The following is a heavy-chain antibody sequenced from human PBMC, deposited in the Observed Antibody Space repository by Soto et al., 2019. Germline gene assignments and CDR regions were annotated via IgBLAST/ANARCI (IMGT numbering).Heavy chain of an antibody. CDR2: IYYSGST. V-gene: IGHV4-30-4*01. D-gene: IGHD3-3*01. Sequence: SETLSLTCTVSGGSISSGDYYWSWIRQPPGKGLEWIGYIYYSGSTYYNPSLESRVTISVDTSKNQFSLKLSSVTAADTAVYYCARSEYYDFWSGRMDVWGQGTTVTVSS. J-gene: IGHJ6*02. CDR1: GGSISSGDYY. CDR3: ARSEYYDFWSGRMDV.